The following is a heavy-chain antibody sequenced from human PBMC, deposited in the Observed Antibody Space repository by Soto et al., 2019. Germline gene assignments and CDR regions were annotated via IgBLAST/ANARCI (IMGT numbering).Heavy chain of an antibody. CDR1: GGTFSSYA. D-gene: IGHD2-2*01. V-gene: IGHV1-69*13. Sequence: SVKVSCKASGGTFSSYALSWVRQAPGQGLEWMGGIISIFVTANYAPEFQGRVTITADESTNTAYMEVSSLRSEDTAVYYCARCGELPAALTEYAYGLDVGGQGTTVTVSS. J-gene: IGHJ6*02. CDR3: ARCGELPAALTEYAYGLDV. CDR2: IISIFVTA.